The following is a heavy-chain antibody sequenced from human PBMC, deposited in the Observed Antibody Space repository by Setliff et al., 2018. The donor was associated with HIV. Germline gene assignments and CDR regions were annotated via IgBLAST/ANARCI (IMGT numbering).Heavy chain of an antibody. D-gene: IGHD6-19*01. J-gene: IGHJ4*02. Sequence: SETLSLTCTVSGGSISSHYWSWIRQPPGKGLAWIGSIHYSGSTNYNPSLKSRVTMSVDASKNQFSLILSCVTAADTAVYYCARRSGWSEDYWGQGTLVTVSS. CDR3: ARRSGWSEDY. V-gene: IGHV4-59*11. CDR1: GGSISSHY. CDR2: IHYSGST.